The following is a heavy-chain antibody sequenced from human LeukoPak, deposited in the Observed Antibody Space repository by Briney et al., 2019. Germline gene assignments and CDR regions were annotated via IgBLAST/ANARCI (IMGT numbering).Heavy chain of an antibody. J-gene: IGHJ4*01. Sequence: GGSLRLSCAASGFTFRSFAMHWVRQAPGKGLEWVAAIWYDGSNKYYADSVKGRFTISRDNSKNTLFLQMNSLRAEDTAVYYCARGGYYNSGSTDYWGHGTLVTVSS. D-gene: IGHD3-10*01. V-gene: IGHV3-33*01. CDR3: ARGGYYNSGSTDY. CDR1: GFTFRSFA. CDR2: IWYDGSNK.